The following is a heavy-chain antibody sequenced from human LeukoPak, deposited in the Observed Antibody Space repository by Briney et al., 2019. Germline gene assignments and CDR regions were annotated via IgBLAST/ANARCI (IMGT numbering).Heavy chain of an antibody. V-gene: IGHV3-30*18. CDR2: ISYDGSNK. Sequence: PGRSLRLSCAASGFTFSSYGMHWVRQAPGKGLEWVAVISYDGSNKYYADSVKGRFTISRDNSKNTLYLQMNSLRAEDTAVYYCAKEKYGGNSVDAFDIWGQGTMVTVSS. D-gene: IGHD4-23*01. CDR1: GFTFSSYG. J-gene: IGHJ3*02. CDR3: AKEKYGGNSVDAFDI.